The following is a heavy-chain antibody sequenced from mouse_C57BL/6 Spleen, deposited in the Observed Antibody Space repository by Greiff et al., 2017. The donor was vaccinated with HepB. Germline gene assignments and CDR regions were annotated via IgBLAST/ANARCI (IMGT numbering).Heavy chain of an antibody. CDR2: ISDGGSYT. V-gene: IGHV5-4*01. D-gene: IGHD2-3*01. Sequence: EVHLVESGGGLVKPGGSLKLSCAASGFTFSSYAMSWVRQTPEKRLEWVATISDGGSYTYYPDNVKGRFTISRDNAKNNLYLQMRHLKSEDTAMYYCARGDGYSFAYWGQGTLVTVSA. CDR1: GFTFSSYA. CDR3: ARGDGYSFAY. J-gene: IGHJ3*01.